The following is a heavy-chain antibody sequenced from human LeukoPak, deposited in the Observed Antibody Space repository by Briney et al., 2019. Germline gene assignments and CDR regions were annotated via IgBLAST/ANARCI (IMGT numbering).Heavy chain of an antibody. CDR1: GYTFTGYY. Sequence: EASVKVSCKASGYTFTGYYMHWVRQAPGQGLEWMGWINPNSGGTNYAQKFQGRVTMTRDTSISTAYMELSRLISDDTAVYYCGRGTDWGHFDYWGQGTLVTVSS. J-gene: IGHJ4*02. V-gene: IGHV1-2*02. CDR2: INPNSGGT. D-gene: IGHD7-27*01. CDR3: GRGTDWGHFDY.